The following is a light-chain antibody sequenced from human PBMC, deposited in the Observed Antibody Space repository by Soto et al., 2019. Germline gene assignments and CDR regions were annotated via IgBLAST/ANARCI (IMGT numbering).Light chain of an antibody. Sequence: DKQMTQSPSSLSASVGDRVTITCQASQDISKYLNWFQQKPGKAPKLLIYDASNLETGVPSRFSGSGSGTDFTFTISSLQPEDIATYYCQQYDNLPYTFGQGTKLEIK. CDR1: QDISKY. CDR2: DAS. V-gene: IGKV1-33*01. CDR3: QQYDNLPYT. J-gene: IGKJ2*01.